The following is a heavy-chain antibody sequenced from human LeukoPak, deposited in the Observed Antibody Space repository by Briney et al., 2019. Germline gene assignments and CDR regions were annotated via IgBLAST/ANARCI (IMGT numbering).Heavy chain of an antibody. CDR3: AKEAIVALNGYYYGMDV. V-gene: IGHV3-23*01. J-gene: IGHJ6*02. Sequence: PGGSLRLSCAASGFTFSSYAMSWVRQAPGKGLEWVSAISGSGGSTYCADSVKGRFTISRDNSKNTLYLQMNSLRAEDTAVYYCAKEAIVALNGYYYGMDVWGQGTTVTVSS. D-gene: IGHD5-12*01. CDR1: GFTFSSYA. CDR2: ISGSGGST.